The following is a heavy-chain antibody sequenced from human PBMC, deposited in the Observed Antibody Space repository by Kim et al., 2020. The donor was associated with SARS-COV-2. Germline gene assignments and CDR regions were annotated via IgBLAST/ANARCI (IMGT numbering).Heavy chain of an antibody. V-gene: IGHV7-4-1*02. D-gene: IGHD3-9*01. Sequence: TYAQCFTGRFVFSLDTSVSTAYLQISSLKAEDTAVYYCARRENVHDILTGWGQGTMVTVSS. J-gene: IGHJ3*01. CDR3: ARRENVHDILTG.